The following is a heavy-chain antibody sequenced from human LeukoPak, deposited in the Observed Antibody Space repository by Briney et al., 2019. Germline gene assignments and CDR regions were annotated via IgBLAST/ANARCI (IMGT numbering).Heavy chain of an antibody. CDR2: NKANSGDT. CDR3: ARKAEGQPVDY. CDR1: GYSFTDSY. J-gene: IGHJ4*02. D-gene: IGHD6-6*01. V-gene: IGHV1-2*02. Sequence: ASVKVSCKASGYSFTDSYIHWVRQAPGQGLEWMGWNKANSGDTNYAQKFKGRVNMTRDTSISTAYMELSSLRSDDTAVYFCARKAEGQPVDYWGQGTLVTVSS.